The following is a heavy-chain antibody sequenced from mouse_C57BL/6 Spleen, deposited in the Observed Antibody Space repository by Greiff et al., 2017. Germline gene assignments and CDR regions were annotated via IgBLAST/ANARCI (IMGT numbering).Heavy chain of an antibody. V-gene: IGHV1-81*01. J-gene: IGHJ4*01. Sequence: QVQLQQSGAELARPGASVKLSCKASGYTFTSYGISWVKQRPGQGLEWIGVIYPRSGNTYYNEKFKGKATLTVDKSSSTAYIERRSLTSEDSAVYFCASILNWGYAMDYWGQGTSVTVSS. CDR1: GYTFTSYG. CDR2: IYPRSGNT. D-gene: IGHD4-1*02. CDR3: ASILNWGYAMDY.